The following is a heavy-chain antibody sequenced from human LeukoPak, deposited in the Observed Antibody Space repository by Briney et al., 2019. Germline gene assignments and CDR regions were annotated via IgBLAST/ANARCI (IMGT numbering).Heavy chain of an antibody. CDR1: RLTFSNFW. CDR3: ARTNSGSYLGYFDY. Sequence: GGSLRLSCAASRLTFSNFWMSWVRQAPGKGLEWVANIKEDGFEKYYVDSVKGRFTISRDNTKNSLYLQMNSLRAEDTAVYYCARTNSGSYLGYFDYWGQGTLVTVSS. D-gene: IGHD1-26*01. CDR2: IKEDGFEK. J-gene: IGHJ4*02. V-gene: IGHV3-7*01.